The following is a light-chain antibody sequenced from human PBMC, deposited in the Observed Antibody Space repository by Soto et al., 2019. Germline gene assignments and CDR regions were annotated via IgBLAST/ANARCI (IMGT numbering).Light chain of an antibody. V-gene: IGLV1-44*01. CDR2: SNN. CDR3: AAWDDSLNDYV. Sequence: QSALTQPPSASGTPGQRVTLACSGSSSNIGSNTVNWYQQLPGAAPKLLIYSNNQWPSGVPDRFSGSKSGTSASLAISGLQSEDEADYYCAAWDDSLNDYVFGTGTKLTVL. CDR1: SSNIGSNT. J-gene: IGLJ1*01.